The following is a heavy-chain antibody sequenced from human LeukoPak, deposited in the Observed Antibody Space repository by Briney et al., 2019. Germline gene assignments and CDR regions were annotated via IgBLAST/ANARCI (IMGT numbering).Heavy chain of an antibody. CDR1: GFSFSNVW. CDR2: IKTKGDGGTI. Sequence: GGSLRLSCAASGFSFSNVWMIWVRQAPGKGLEWVGRIKTKGDGGTIDYAAPVKGRFTISRDDSKNTLYLEVNSLTTEDTAVYYCTTIGLTMIATRDYWGQGTLVTVSS. CDR3: TTIGLTMIATRDY. V-gene: IGHV3-15*01. J-gene: IGHJ4*02. D-gene: IGHD3-22*01.